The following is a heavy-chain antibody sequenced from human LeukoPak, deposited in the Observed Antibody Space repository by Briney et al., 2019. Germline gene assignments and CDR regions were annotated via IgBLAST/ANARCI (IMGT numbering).Heavy chain of an antibody. CDR3: TTYRSGHY. J-gene: IGHJ4*02. Sequence: PGGSLTLSCAASGFSFSDFHIHWVRQASGKGLEWVGRITIKADNYATAYAASVKGRFTISRDDSESTAFLQMSSLKTEDTAVYYCTTYRSGHYWGQGTLVTVSS. CDR1: GFSFSDFH. V-gene: IGHV3-73*01. D-gene: IGHD6-19*01. CDR2: ITIKADNYAT.